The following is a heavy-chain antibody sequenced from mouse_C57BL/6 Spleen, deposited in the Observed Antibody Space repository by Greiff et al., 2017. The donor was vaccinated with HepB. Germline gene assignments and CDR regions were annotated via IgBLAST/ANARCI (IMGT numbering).Heavy chain of an antibody. CDR1: GFTFSSYA. D-gene: IGHD4-1*01. V-gene: IGHV5-4*01. J-gene: IGHJ4*01. CDR2: ISDGGSYT. Sequence: EVKLVESGGGLVKPGGSLKLSCAASGFTFSSYAMSWVRQTPEKRLEWVATISDGGSYTYYPDNVKGRFTISRDNAKNNLYLQMSHLKSEDTAMYYCARDRNWDERNAMDYWGQGTSVTVSS. CDR3: ARDRNWDERNAMDY.